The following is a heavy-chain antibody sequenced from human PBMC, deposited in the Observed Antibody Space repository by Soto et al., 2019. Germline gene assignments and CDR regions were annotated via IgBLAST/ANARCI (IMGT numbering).Heavy chain of an antibody. CDR2: ISYDGSNK. CDR3: ARSGYSYGLVSFVFDH. Sequence: PGGSLRLSCAASGFTFSSYAMHWVRQAPGKGLEWVAVISYDGSNKYYADSVKGRFTISRDNSKNTLYLQMNSLRAEDTAVYYCARSGYSYGLVSFVFDHWGQGNLVTVSS. CDR1: GFTFSSYA. V-gene: IGHV3-30-3*01. J-gene: IGHJ5*02. D-gene: IGHD5-18*01.